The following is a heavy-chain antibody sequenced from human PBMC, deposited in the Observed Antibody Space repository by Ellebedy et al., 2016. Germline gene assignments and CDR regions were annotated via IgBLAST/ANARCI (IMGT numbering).Heavy chain of an antibody. Sequence: ASVKVSXXASGYTFINYGINWVRQAPGQGLEWMGWISAYNGNTNYAQKLQGRVTMTTDTSTSTAYMELRSLRSDDTAVYYCAREAITIFGVVMGSYFDYWGQGTLVTVSS. CDR2: ISAYNGNT. CDR1: GYTFINYG. V-gene: IGHV1-18*01. J-gene: IGHJ4*02. D-gene: IGHD3-3*01. CDR3: AREAITIFGVVMGSYFDY.